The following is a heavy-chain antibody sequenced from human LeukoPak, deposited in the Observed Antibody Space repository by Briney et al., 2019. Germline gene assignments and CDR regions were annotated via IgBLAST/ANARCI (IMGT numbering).Heavy chain of an antibody. D-gene: IGHD2-2*01. V-gene: IGHV3-23*01. CDR1: GFTFSSYT. J-gene: IGHJ6*03. Sequence: GGSLRLSCADSGFTFSSYTMNWVRQAPGKGLERVAGISANAVSTYHADSVKGRFTISRDNSKNTLYLQMDSLGTEDTAVYYCARMPSTEIYYFYYMDVWGKGTTVTVSS. CDR3: ARMPSTEIYYFYYMDV. CDR2: ISANAVST.